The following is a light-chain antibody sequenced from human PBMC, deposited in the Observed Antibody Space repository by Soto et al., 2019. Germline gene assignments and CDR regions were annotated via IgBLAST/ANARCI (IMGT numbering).Light chain of an antibody. V-gene: IGKV3-15*01. CDR1: QSISNN. J-gene: IGKJ1*01. CDR2: GAS. Sequence: EIVMTQSPATLSVSPGERATLSCRAGQSISNNLAWYQQKPGQAPRLLIYGASTRATGIPARFTGSGSGTEFTLTISSLQSEDFAVYYWQQYSNWPRTCGQGLKVEIK. CDR3: QQYSNWPRT.